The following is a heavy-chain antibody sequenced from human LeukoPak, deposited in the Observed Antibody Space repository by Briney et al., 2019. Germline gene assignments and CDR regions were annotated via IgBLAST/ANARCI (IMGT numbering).Heavy chain of an antibody. CDR3: ANSNGYDFFFDY. CDR2: ISVNGGST. J-gene: IGHJ4*02. Sequence: GGSLRLSCAASGFTFSSYAMSWVRQAPGTGLEWVSTISVNGGSTYYADSVKGRFTISRDNSKNTLYLQMNSLRAEDTAVYYCANSNGYDFFFDYWGQGTLVTVSS. CDR1: GFTFSSYA. D-gene: IGHD5-12*01. V-gene: IGHV3-23*01.